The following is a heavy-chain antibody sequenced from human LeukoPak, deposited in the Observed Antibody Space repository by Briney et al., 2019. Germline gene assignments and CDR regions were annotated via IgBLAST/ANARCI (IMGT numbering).Heavy chain of an antibody. Sequence: GGSLGLSCAASEFTFSSYWMNWVRQAPGKGLEWVANVKQDGSEKYYVDSVKGRFTISRDNAKNSLYLQMNSLRAEDTAVYYCATSDCSGGSCYSVGGYWGQGTLVTVSS. D-gene: IGHD2-15*01. V-gene: IGHV3-7*01. J-gene: IGHJ4*02. CDR3: ATSDCSGGSCYSVGGY. CDR1: EFTFSSYW. CDR2: VKQDGSEK.